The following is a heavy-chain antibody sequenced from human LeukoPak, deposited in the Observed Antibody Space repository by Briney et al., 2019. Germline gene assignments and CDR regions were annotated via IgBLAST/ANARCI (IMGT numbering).Heavy chain of an antibody. J-gene: IGHJ4*02. CDR3: ARDRGYFDN. CDR2: ITSSSNYI. Sequence: GGSLRLSCSASGFTFSIYSMNWVRQAPGKGLEWLSSITSSSNYIYYADSVKGRFTISRDNVQNSLYLQMNSLRAEDTAMYYCARDRGYFDNWGQGTLVTVSS. CDR1: GFTFSIYS. V-gene: IGHV3-21*01.